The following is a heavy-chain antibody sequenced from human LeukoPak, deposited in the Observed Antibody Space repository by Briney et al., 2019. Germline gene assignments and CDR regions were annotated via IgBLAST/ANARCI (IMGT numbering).Heavy chain of an antibody. D-gene: IGHD3-16*01. Sequence: PGGSLRLSCAASGFTFSSYAMSWVRQAPGKGLEWVANIKQDGSEKYFVDSVKGRFTISRDNAKNSLYLQMNSLRAEDTAVYYCAREGGAGGYFDYWGQGTLVTVSS. CDR3: AREGGAGGYFDY. CDR1: GFTFSSYA. V-gene: IGHV3-7*03. CDR2: IKQDGSEK. J-gene: IGHJ4*02.